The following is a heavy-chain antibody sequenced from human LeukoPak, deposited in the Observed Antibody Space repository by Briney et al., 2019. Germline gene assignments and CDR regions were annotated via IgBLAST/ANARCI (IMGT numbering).Heavy chain of an antibody. D-gene: IGHD3-16*02. J-gene: IGHJ3*02. V-gene: IGHV3-30*02. CDR2: IRYDGSNK. CDR3: ARGMITFGGVIVIAGDAFDI. Sequence: GGSLRLSCAASGFTFRSYGMTWVRQAPGKGLEWVAFIRYDGSNKYYADSVKGRFTISRDNSKNTLYLQMNSLRAEDTAVYYCARGMITFGGVIVIAGDAFDIWGQGTMVTVSS. CDR1: GFTFRSYG.